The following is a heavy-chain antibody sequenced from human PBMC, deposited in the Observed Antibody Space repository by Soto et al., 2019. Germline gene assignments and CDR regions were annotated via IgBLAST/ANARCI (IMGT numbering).Heavy chain of an antibody. D-gene: IGHD4-17*01. V-gene: IGHV4-59*08. CDR2: IYYSGST. CDR3: ARHGLHAGYGSPYYYYGMDV. Sequence: QVQLQESGPGLVKPSETLSLTCTVSGGSISSYYWSWIGQPPGKGLEWIGYIYYSGSTNYNPSLKSRVTISVDTSKNQFSLKLSSVTAADTAVYYCARHGLHAGYGSPYYYYGMDVWGQGTTVTVSS. J-gene: IGHJ6*02. CDR1: GGSISSYY.